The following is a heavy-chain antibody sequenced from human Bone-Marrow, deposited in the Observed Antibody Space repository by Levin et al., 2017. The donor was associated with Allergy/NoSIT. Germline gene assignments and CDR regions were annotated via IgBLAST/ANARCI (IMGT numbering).Heavy chain of an antibody. CDR2: ISSSSSYI. Sequence: SCAASGFTFSSYSMNWVRQAPGKGLEWVSSISSSSSYIYYADSVKGRFTISRDNAKNSLYLQMNSLRAEDTAVYYCARDRRALHCSSTSCYLVWGQGTLVTVSS. J-gene: IGHJ4*02. V-gene: IGHV3-21*01. D-gene: IGHD2-2*01. CDR3: ARDRRALHCSSTSCYLV. CDR1: GFTFSSYS.